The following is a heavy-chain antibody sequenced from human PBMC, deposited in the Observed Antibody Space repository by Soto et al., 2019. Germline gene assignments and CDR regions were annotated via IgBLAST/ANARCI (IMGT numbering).Heavy chain of an antibody. CDR2: ISSNGGST. J-gene: IGHJ6*03. CDR3: ARGADIVVVVAATDYYYYMDV. CDR1: GFTFSSYA. V-gene: IGHV3-64*01. Sequence: GGSLRLSCAASGFTFSSYAMHWVRQAPGKGLEYVSAISSNGGSTYYANSGKGRFTISRDNSKNTLYLQMGSLRAEDMAVYYCARGADIVVVVAATDYYYYMDVWGKGTTVTVSS. D-gene: IGHD2-15*01.